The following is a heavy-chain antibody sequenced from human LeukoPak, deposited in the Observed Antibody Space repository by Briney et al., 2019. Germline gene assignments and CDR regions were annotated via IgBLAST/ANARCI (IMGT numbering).Heavy chain of an antibody. J-gene: IGHJ4*02. D-gene: IGHD3-9*01. CDR2: IIPFFGTT. V-gene: IGHV1-69*01. CDR3: ARGICTAGYCQSEDGR. Sequence: ASVKVSCKASGGTYSSYALTWVRQAPGQGLEWVGEIIPFFGTTKYTQKLQGRVTITAEESTKTVYMELRSLQTDDTAVYYCARGICTAGYCQSEDGRWGQANLVTVSA. CDR1: GGTYSSYA.